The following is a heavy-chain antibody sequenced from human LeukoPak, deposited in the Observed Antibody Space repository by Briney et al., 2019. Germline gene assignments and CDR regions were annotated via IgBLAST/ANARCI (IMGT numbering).Heavy chain of an antibody. CDR3: ARDLAYSSSWLDAFDI. D-gene: IGHD6-13*01. CDR2: IKQDGSEK. J-gene: IGHJ3*02. V-gene: IGHV3-7*01. Sequence: PGGSLRLSCAASGFTFSSYWMSWVRQAPGKGLEWVANIKQDGSEKYYVDSVKGRFTISRDNAKNSLYLQMNSLRAEDTAVYYCARDLAYSSSWLDAFDIWGQGTMVTVSS. CDR1: GFTFSSYW.